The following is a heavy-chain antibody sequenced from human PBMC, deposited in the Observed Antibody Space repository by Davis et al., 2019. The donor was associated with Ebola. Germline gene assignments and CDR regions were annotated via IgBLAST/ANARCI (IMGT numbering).Heavy chain of an antibody. J-gene: IGHJ4*02. V-gene: IGHV3-23*01. CDR2: FSASEGHT. Sequence: ESLKISCAASGFTFSNYDMSWVRHVPGKGLEWVSTFSASEGHTHYSDSVRDRFTISRDNSKNTLYLQMNSLRAEDTATYYCARYCHYTDCSYFDCWGQGTMVAVSS. CDR3: ARYCHYTDCSYFDC. D-gene: IGHD2-15*01. CDR1: GFTFSNYD.